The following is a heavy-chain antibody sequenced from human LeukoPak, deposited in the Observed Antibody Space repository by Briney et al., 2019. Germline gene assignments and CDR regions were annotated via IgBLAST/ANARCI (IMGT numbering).Heavy chain of an antibody. CDR1: GYTFTSYA. J-gene: IGHJ6*03. V-gene: IGHV7-4-1*02. Sequence: ASVKVSCKTSGYTFTSYAMNWVRQAPGQGLEWMGWINTNTGNPTYAQGFTGRFVFSLDTSVSTAYLQISSLKAEDTAVYYCARLGVASYSGTLYYYYYMDVWGKGTTVTVSS. CDR2: INTNTGNP. D-gene: IGHD6-13*01. CDR3: ARLGVASYSGTLYYYYYMDV.